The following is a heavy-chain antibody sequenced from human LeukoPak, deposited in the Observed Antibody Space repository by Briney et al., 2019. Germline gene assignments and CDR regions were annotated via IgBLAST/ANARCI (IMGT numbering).Heavy chain of an antibody. J-gene: IGHJ4*02. V-gene: IGHV1-69*04. CDR2: IIPILGIA. Sequence: SVKVSCKASGGTFSSYAISWVRQAPGQGLEWMGRIIPILGIANYAQKFQGRVTITADKSTSTAYMELRSLRSDDTAVYYCARVDSSGSFDYWGQGTLVTVSS. CDR1: GGTFSSYA. D-gene: IGHD6-19*01. CDR3: ARVDSSGSFDY.